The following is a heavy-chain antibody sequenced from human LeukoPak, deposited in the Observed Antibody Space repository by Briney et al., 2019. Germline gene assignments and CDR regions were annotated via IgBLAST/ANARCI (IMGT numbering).Heavy chain of an antibody. Sequence: GGSLRLSCAASGFRFSSNWMSWVRQAPGKGLEWVANIKQDGSEKYYVDSVKGRFTISRDNAKNLLYLQMNSLRAEDTAVYFCARDFRIAAAVPSYFDYWGPGVLVTVSS. D-gene: IGHD6-13*01. CDR3: ARDFRIAAAVPSYFDY. V-gene: IGHV3-7*01. CDR2: IKQDGSEK. CDR1: GFRFSSNW. J-gene: IGHJ4*02.